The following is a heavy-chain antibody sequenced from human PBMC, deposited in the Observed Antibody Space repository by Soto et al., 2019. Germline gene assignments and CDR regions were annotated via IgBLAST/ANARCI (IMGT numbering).Heavy chain of an antibody. J-gene: IGHJ4*02. CDR3: ARDWYYYDSSGYYTGPTDY. V-gene: IGHV3-33*01. Sequence: GGSLRLSCAASGFTFSSYGMHWVRQAPGKGLEWVAVIWYDGSNKYYADSVKGRFTISRDNSKNTLYLQMNSLRAEDTAVYYCARDWYYYDSSGYYTGPTDYWGQGTLVTVSS. CDR2: IWYDGSNK. D-gene: IGHD3-22*01. CDR1: GFTFSSYG.